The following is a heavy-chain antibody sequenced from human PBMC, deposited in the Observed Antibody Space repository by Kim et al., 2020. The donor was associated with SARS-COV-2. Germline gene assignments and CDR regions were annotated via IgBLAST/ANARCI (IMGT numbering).Heavy chain of an antibody. V-gene: IGHV4-39*01. J-gene: IGHJ4*02. CDR1: GGSISSSSYY. D-gene: IGHD1-26*01. Sequence: SETLSLTCTVSGGSISSSSYYWGWIRQPPGKGLEWIGSIYYSGSTYYNPSLKSRVTISVDTSKNQFSLKLSSVTAADTAVYYCARLGIVGATFSLFKPHLRDYWGQGTLVIVSS. CDR3: ARLGIVGATFSLFKPHLRDY. CDR2: IYYSGST.